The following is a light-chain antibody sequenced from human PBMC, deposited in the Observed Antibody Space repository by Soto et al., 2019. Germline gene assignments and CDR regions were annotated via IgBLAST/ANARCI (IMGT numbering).Light chain of an antibody. CDR3: QQYNSYSWT. V-gene: IGKV1-5*01. Sequence: DIPMTQSPSTLSASVGDRVTITCRASQSISSWLVWYQQKPGKAPKLLIYDASSLESGVPSRFSGSGSGTEFTLTISSLQPDDFATYYCQQYNSYSWTFGQGTKVEIK. J-gene: IGKJ1*01. CDR1: QSISSW. CDR2: DAS.